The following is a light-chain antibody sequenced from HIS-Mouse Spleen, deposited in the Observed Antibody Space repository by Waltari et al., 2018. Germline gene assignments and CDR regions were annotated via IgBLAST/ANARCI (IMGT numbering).Light chain of an antibody. CDR2: RNK. V-gene: IGLV1-47*01. CDR1: SSNIGSTY. J-gene: IGLJ1*01. CDR3: AAWDDSLSGYV. Sequence: QSVLTQPPSASGTPGQRVTISCSGSSSNIGSTYVYWYQQLPGTAPKLLIYRNKQRPSGVPDRFLGSKSGTSASLAISGLRSEDEADYYCAAWDDSLSGYVFGTGTKVTVL.